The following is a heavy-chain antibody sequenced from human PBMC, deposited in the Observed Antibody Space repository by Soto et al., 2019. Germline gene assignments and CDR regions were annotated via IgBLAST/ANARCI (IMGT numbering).Heavy chain of an antibody. CDR2: ISYDGSNK. V-gene: IGHV3-30*03. Sequence: QVQLVESGGGVVQPGRSLRLSCAASGFTFSSYGMHWVRQAPGKGLEWVAVISYDGSNKYYADSVKGRFTISRDNSKNKLYLQMNRLRAGAEDVYYCATSRYIVVVGAPFDFWGQGTLVTVSS. CDR3: ATSRYIVVVGAPFDF. CDR1: GFTFSSYG. J-gene: IGHJ4*02. D-gene: IGHD2-15*01.